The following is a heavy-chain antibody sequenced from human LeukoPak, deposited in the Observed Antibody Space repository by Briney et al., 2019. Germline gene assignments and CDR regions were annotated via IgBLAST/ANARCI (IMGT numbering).Heavy chain of an antibody. CDR2: IYPGDSDT. Sequence: KHGESRQISGQGSGSTFTSYWIGWGGQLPGKGLGWMGIIYPGDSDTRYRPSCQGQVTISADKPSRTAFLQWRGLKASAAALFFYPTLSNGTPDYWGQGTLVPVSS. CDR3: PTLSNGTPDY. CDR1: GSTFTSYW. V-gene: IGHV5-51*01. J-gene: IGHJ4*02. D-gene: IGHD1-1*01.